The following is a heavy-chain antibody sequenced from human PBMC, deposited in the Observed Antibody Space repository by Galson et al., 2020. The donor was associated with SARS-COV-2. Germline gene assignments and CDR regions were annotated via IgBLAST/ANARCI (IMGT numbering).Heavy chain of an antibody. Sequence: TGGSLSLSCAASGSTFSSYAMHWVRQAPGKGLEWVAVISYDGSNKYYADSVKGRFPISRDNSKNTLYLQMNTLRAEDTAVYYCARDGGNWFDPWGQGTLVTVSS. CDR1: GSTFSSYA. V-gene: IGHV3-30-3*01. J-gene: IGHJ5*02. CDR3: ARDGGNWFDP. D-gene: IGHD3-3*01. CDR2: ISYDGSNK.